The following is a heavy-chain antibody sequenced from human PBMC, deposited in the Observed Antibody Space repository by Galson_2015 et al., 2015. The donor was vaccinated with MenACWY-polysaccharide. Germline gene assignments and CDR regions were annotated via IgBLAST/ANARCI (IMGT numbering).Heavy chain of an antibody. Sequence: SEPLSLTCPVSGASISSRSYHWGWIRQPPGKGLEWIGIIYYRGNTYYNPSLESRVTISVDTSKNQFSLKLSSVTAADTALYYCARAPTPYCSSTSCFNKYAFDIWGQGTMVTVSS. V-gene: IGHV4-39*01. D-gene: IGHD2-2*01. CDR1: GASISSRSYH. CDR2: IYYRGNT. CDR3: ARAPTPYCSSTSCFNKYAFDI. J-gene: IGHJ3*02.